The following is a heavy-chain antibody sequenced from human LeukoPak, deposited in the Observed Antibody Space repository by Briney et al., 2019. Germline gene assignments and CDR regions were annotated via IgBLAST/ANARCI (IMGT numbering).Heavy chain of an antibody. D-gene: IGHD6-13*01. J-gene: IGHJ4*02. CDR3: ARSGTYQHSSSYDY. Sequence: KTSETLSLTCAVYGESFKDYYWNWIRQPPGKGLEWIGEINHSGSSNYNPSLKSRVTISVDTSKNQFSLKLSSVTAADTAVYYCARSGTYQHSSSYDYWDQGTLVTVSS. CDR2: INHSGSS. CDR1: GESFKDYY. V-gene: IGHV4-34*01.